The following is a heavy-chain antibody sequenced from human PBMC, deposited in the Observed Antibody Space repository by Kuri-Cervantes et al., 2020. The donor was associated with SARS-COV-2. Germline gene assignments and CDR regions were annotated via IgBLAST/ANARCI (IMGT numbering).Heavy chain of an antibody. J-gene: IGHJ5*02. Sequence: GSLRLSCAVYGGSFRGYYWSWIRQPPGKGLEWIGEINHSGSTNYNPSLKSRVTISVDTSKNQFSLKLSSVTAAATAVYYCARASEEHMIVVVITTGGWFDPWGQGTLVTVSS. V-gene: IGHV4-34*01. CDR2: INHSGST. CDR1: GGSFRGYY. D-gene: IGHD3-22*01. CDR3: ARASEEHMIVVVITTGGWFDP.